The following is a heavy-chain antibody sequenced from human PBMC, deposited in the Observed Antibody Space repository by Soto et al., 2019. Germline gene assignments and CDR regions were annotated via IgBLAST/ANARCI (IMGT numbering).Heavy chain of an antibody. CDR2: INPSGGST. Sequence: GASVKVSCKASGYTFTSYYMHWVRQAPGQGLEWMGIINPSGGSTSYAQKFQGRVTMTRDTSTGTAYMELSSLRSEDTAVYYCATGRPGYYYMDVWGKGTTVTVSS. CDR1: GYTFTSYY. V-gene: IGHV1-46*01. J-gene: IGHJ6*03. CDR3: ATGRPGYYYMDV.